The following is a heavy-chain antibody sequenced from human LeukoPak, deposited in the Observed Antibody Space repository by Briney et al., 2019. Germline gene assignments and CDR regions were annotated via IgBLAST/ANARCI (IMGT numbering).Heavy chain of an antibody. Sequence: SETLSLTCTVSVGSISGYYWSWIRQPSGKGLEWIGYIYSSGSTTYNSSLKSRVTISVDTSKNQFSLKLSSVTAADTAVYYCARRAVAENYFDYWGQGTLVTVSS. V-gene: IGHV4-4*09. J-gene: IGHJ4*02. D-gene: IGHD6-19*01. CDR1: VGSISGYY. CDR3: ARRAVAENYFDY. CDR2: IYSSGST.